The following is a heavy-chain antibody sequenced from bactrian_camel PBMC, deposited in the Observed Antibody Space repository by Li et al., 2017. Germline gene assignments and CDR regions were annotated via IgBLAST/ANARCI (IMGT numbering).Heavy chain of an antibody. V-gene: IGHV3S53*01. CDR1: GTSDTTCA. CDR2: ITDDGTT. J-gene: IGHJ4*01. Sequence: HVQLVESGGGSVQAGGSLRLSCAASGTSDTTCAVAWYRQAPGRLRELVSSITDDGTTLYADSVKGRFTISRDNAKNMVYLQLNSLKTDDTAVYYCANLDGHYWGQGTQVTVS. CDR3: ANLDGHY.